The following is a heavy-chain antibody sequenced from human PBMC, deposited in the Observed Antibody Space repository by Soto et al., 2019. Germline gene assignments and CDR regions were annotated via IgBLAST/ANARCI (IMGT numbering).Heavy chain of an antibody. J-gene: IGHJ5*02. D-gene: IGHD2-2*01. V-gene: IGHV4-39*01. CDR1: GGSISSSSYY. Sequence: KTSETLSLTCTVSGGSISSSSYYWGWIRQPPGKGLEWIGSIYYSGSTYYNPSLKSRVTISVDTSKNQFSLKLSSVTAADTAVYYCARLGVVVVPAANHWFDPWGQGTLVTVSS. CDR2: IYYSGST. CDR3: ARLGVVVVPAANHWFDP.